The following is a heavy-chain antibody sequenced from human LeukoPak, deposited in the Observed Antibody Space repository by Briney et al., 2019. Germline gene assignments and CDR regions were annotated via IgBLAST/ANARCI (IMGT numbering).Heavy chain of an antibody. J-gene: IGHJ3*01. CDR1: GFTFSSYE. Sequence: GGSLRLSCVASGFTFSSYEMNWVRQAPGKGLEWVAVIWYDGSNKYYADSVKGRFTISRDNSKNTLYLQMNSLRAEDTAVYYGARVGTYCSGGSCHGDDAFDVWGQGTMVTVSS. CDR2: IWYDGSNK. V-gene: IGHV3-33*08. CDR3: ARVGTYCSGGSCHGDDAFDV. D-gene: IGHD2-15*01.